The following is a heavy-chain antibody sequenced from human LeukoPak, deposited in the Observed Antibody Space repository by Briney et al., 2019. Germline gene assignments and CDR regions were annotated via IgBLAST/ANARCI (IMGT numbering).Heavy chain of an antibody. CDR2: TNADGNGV. J-gene: IGHJ4*02. CDR3: AKDRGKVGARYFDY. V-gene: IGHV3-74*01. CDR1: GFTFDSYW. Sequence: GGSLRLSCAASGFTFDSYWMHWVRQAPGKGLVWVSRTNADGNGVSYADSVKGRFTISRDNSKNTLYLQMNSLRAEDTAVYYCAKDRGKVGARYFDYWGQGTLVTVSS. D-gene: IGHD1-26*01.